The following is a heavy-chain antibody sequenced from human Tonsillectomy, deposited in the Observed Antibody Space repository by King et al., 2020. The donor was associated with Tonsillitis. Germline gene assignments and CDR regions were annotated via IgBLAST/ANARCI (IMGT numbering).Heavy chain of an antibody. D-gene: IGHD3-9*01. Sequence: VQLVESGGGVVQPGGSLRLSCVASGFTFSSYGMHWVRQAPGKGLEWVAFIRYDGSNRYYADSVKGRFTISSDNSKSTLLPQMNSLRPEATAVYYCAKYFVWFAVLTYNYYAMDVWGQGTTVTVSS. CDR2: IRYDGSNR. J-gene: IGHJ6*02. V-gene: IGHV3-30*02. CDR3: AKYFVWFAVLTYNYYAMDV. CDR1: GFTFSSYG.